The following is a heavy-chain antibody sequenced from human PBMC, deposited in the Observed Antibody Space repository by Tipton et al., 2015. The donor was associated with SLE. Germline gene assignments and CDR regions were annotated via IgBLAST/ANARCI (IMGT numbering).Heavy chain of an antibody. CDR3: ARGRCYFDY. D-gene: IGHD4-17*01. V-gene: IGHV4-59*12. J-gene: IGHJ4*02. CDR2: IYYSGST. Sequence: TLSLTCNVSGGSMSSYYWSWIRQPPSKGLEWIGYIYYSGSTYYNPSLKSRVTISVDTSKNQFSLKLSSVTAADTAVYYCARGRCYFDYWGQGTLVTVSS. CDR1: GGSMSSYY.